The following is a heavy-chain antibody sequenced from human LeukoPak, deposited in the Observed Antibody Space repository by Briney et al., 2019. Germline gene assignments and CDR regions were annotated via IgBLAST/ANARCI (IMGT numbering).Heavy chain of an antibody. V-gene: IGHV4-31*03. J-gene: IGHJ5*02. CDR3: ARVCYGDYVYWFDP. D-gene: IGHD4-17*01. CDR1: GGSISSGGYY. CDR2: IYYSGST. Sequence: SETLSLTCTVSGGSISSGGYYWSWIRQHPGKGLEWIGYIYYSGSTYYNPSLKSRATISVDTSKNQFSLKLNSVTAADTAVYYCARVCYGDYVYWFDPWGQGTLVTVSS.